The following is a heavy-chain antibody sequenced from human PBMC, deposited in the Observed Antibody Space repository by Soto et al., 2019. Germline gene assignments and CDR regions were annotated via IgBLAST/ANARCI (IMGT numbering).Heavy chain of an antibody. CDR3: ARHRGSVGLADGIAAAGYFDY. J-gene: IGHJ4*02. CDR2: IYYSGST. D-gene: IGHD6-13*01. CDR1: GGSISSGGYY. Sequence: SETLSLTCTVSGGSISSGGYYWSWIRQHPGKGLEWIGYIYYSGSTYYNPSLKSRVTISVDTSKNQFSLKLSSVTAADTAVYYCARHRGSVGLADGIAAAGYFDYWGQGTPFAVSS. V-gene: IGHV4-31*03.